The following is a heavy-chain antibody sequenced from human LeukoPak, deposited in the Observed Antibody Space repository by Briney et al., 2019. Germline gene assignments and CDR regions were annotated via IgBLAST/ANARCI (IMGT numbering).Heavy chain of an antibody. Sequence: GASVKVSCKASGYTFTGYYMHWVRQAPGQGLEWMGWVNPNSGGTNYAQKFQGRVTMTRDTSISTAYMELSRLRSDDTAVYYCTRSHPTYDYYNNAFDIWGQGTMVTVSS. J-gene: IGHJ3*02. CDR1: GYTFTGYY. D-gene: IGHD3-22*01. CDR3: TRSHPTYDYYNNAFDI. V-gene: IGHV1-2*02. CDR2: VNPNSGGT.